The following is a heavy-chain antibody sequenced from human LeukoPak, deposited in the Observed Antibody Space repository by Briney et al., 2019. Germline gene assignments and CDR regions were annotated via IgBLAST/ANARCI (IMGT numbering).Heavy chain of an antibody. Sequence: GGSLRLACAASGFTFSNAWMSWVRQAPGEGLEWVGRIKSKTDGGTTDYAERVKGRFTISRDDSKNTLYLQMNSLKTEDTAEYYCTTDYLSGDYDSSGYYSPADYWGQGTLVTVSS. D-gene: IGHD3-22*01. CDR3: TTDYLSGDYDSSGYYSPADY. CDR1: GFTFSNAW. J-gene: IGHJ4*02. CDR2: IKSKTDGGTT. V-gene: IGHV3-15*01.